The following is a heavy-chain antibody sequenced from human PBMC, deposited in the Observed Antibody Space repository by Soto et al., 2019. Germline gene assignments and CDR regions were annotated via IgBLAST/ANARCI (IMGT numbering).Heavy chain of an antibody. Sequence: EVQLVDSGGGLVQPGGSLRLSYAASGFTVSSNYMSWVRQAPGKGLEWVSVIYSGGSTYYADSVKGRFTISRHNSKNTLYLQMNSLRAEDTAVYYCAREVGHGWFDPWGQGTLVTVSS. CDR2: IYSGGST. CDR3: AREVGHGWFDP. CDR1: GFTVSSNY. J-gene: IGHJ5*02. V-gene: IGHV3-53*04.